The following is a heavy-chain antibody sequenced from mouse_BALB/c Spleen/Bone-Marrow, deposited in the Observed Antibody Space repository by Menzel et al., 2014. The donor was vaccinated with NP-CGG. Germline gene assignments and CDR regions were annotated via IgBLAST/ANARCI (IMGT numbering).Heavy chain of an antibody. V-gene: IGHV1-34*01. J-gene: IGHJ4*01. D-gene: IGHD1-1*01. CDR2: VNPNNGGT. CDR1: GYSFTDYY. CDR3: ARGPTTVVAYYYTLNY. Sequence: VQLQQSGPDLVKPGASVKISCKASGYSFTDYYMHWVKQGHGKSLEWIGRVNPNNGGTDYNQKFEGKAILTVDKSSSTAFMELRSLTSEDSAVYYCARGPTTVVAYYYTLNYWGQGTSVTVSS.